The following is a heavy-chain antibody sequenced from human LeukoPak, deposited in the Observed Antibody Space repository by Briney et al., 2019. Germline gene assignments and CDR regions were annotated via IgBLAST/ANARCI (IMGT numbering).Heavy chain of an antibody. Sequence: ASQTLSLTCTVSGGSISIRNYYWSWIRQPAGKELEWIGRIYTSGSTNYNPSLKSRVTISVDTSKNQFSLKLSSVTAADAAVYYCARHRNGGNFGSDYWGQGTLVTVSS. J-gene: IGHJ4*02. CDR1: GGSISIRNYY. D-gene: IGHD4-23*01. CDR3: ARHRNGGNFGSDY. CDR2: IYTSGST. V-gene: IGHV4-61*02.